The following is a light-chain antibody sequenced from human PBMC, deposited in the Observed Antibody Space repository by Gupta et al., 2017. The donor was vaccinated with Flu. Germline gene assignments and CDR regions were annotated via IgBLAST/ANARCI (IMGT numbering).Light chain of an antibody. Sequence: DIQMTQSPSSLSSSVGDRVTITCRASQNIGSNLNWHQQKPGNAPKVLIYDASILQSGVPSRFSGSGSGADFTLTINSLQSEDFATYYCQQSRGTPYTFGQGTKLQIK. CDR1: QNIGSN. J-gene: IGKJ2*01. CDR2: DAS. V-gene: IGKV1-39*01. CDR3: QQSRGTPYT.